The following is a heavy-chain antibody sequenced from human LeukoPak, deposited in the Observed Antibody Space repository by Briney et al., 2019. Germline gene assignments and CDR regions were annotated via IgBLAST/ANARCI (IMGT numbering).Heavy chain of an antibody. CDR3: ARDYYDSSGPFDY. D-gene: IGHD3-22*01. CDR2: INAGNGNT. V-gene: IGHV1-3*03. CDR1: GYTFTSYG. Sequence: AASVKVSCKASGYTFTSYGITWVRQAPGQGLEWMGCINAGNGNTKYSQEFQGRVTITRDTSASTAYMELSSLRSEDMAVYYCARDYYDSSGPFDYWGQGTLVTVSS. J-gene: IGHJ4*02.